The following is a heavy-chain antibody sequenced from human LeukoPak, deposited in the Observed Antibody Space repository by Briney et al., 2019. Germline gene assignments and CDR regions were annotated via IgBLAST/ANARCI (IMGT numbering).Heavy chain of an antibody. CDR1: GFTFSSYG. Sequence: GGSLRLSCAASGFTFSSYGMHWVRQAPGKGLEWVAVISYDGTNKYYADSVKGRFTISRDNSKNTLYLQMNNLRAEDTAVYYCAKEGGVGAAYFFDYWGPGTLVTVSS. J-gene: IGHJ4*02. CDR3: AKEGGVGAAYFFDY. V-gene: IGHV3-30*18. CDR2: ISYDGTNK. D-gene: IGHD1-26*01.